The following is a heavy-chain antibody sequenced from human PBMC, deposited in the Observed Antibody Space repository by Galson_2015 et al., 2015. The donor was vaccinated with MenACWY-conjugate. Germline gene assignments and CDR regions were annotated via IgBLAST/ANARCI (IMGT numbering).Heavy chain of an antibody. V-gene: IGHV5-51*01. D-gene: IGHD7-27*01. CDR3: ARHDLTGVHFDY. J-gene: IGHJ4*02. CDR2: IYPVDSDT. Sequence: QSGAEVKKPGESLKISCKGSGYSFLNYWIGWVRQMPGKGLEWMAIIYPVDSDTRYSPSFQGQVTISVDRSIRTAYLQWNSLKASDTAMYYCARHDLTGVHFDYWGQGTLVTVSS. CDR1: GYSFLNYW.